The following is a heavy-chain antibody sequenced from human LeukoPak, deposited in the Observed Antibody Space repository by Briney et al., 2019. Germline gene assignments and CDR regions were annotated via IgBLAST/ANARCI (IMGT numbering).Heavy chain of an antibody. D-gene: IGHD1-26*01. CDR1: GYTFTGYY. J-gene: IGHJ4*02. V-gene: IGHV1-2*02. CDR3: ARDLEWELLVGY. Sequence: GASVEVSCKASGYTFTGYYMHWVRQAPGQGLEWMGWINPNSGGTNYAQKFQGGVTMTRDTSISTAYMELSRLRSDDTAVYYCARDLEWELLVGYWGQGTLVTVSS. CDR2: INPNSGGT.